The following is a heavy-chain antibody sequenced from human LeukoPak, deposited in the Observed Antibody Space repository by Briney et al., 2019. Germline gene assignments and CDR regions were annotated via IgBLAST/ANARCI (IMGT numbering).Heavy chain of an antibody. CDR3: TRSSWDCSSGSCYSNMNFDY. Sequence: GASVKVSCKASGYTFAGYYIHRVRRAPGQGLEWLGWINPNKGDTKSAQKFRDRVIMTTDTSLTTAYMEVINLSSDDTAVYYCTRSSWDCSSGSCYSNMNFDYWGQGTLVTVSS. V-gene: IGHV1-2*02. D-gene: IGHD2-15*01. J-gene: IGHJ4*02. CDR2: INPNKGDT. CDR1: GYTFAGYY.